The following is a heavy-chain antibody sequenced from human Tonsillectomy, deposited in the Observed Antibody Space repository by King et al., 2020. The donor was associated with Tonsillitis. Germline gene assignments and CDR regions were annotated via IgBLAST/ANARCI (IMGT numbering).Heavy chain of an antibody. V-gene: IGHV3-30*18. D-gene: IGHD3-22*01. CDR3: AKDLGDFYDSSGYFDY. J-gene: IGHJ4*02. Sequence: VQLVQSGGGVAQPGRSLRLSCAASGFTFNNYDMHWVRQAPGKGLEWVAVISYDESNKYYADSVKGRFTISRDNSKSTLYLQMNSLSAEDTAFYYCAKDLGDFYDSSGYFDYWGQGTLVTVSS. CDR2: ISYDESNK. CDR1: GFTFNNYD.